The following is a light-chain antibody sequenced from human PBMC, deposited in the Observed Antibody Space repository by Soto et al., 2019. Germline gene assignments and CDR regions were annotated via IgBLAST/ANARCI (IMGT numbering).Light chain of an antibody. CDR2: GAS. Sequence: EIVLSQSPGTLSLSPGERATLSCRASQTVRVSQSVGGSYLAWYQQTPGQAPRLLLYGASRRATGIPDRFSGSGCGTDFTPTISRLEPEDFAVDYCQQYGTSPWTFGRATKVEIK. CDR3: QQYGTSPWT. CDR1: QTVRVSQSVGGSY. J-gene: IGKJ1*01. V-gene: IGKV3-20*01.